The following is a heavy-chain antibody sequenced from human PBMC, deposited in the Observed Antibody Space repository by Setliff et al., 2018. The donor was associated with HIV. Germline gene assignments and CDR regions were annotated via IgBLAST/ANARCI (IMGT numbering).Heavy chain of an antibody. V-gene: IGHV3-33*01. CDR3: ARWPVVVPAAMWGLSPYYYYGMDV. CDR2: IWYDGSNK. CDR1: GFTFSSYG. J-gene: IGHJ6*02. D-gene: IGHD2-2*01. Sequence: LRLSCAASGFTFSSYGMHWVRQAPGKGLEWVAVIWYDGSNKYYADSVKGRFTISRDNSKNTLYLQMNSLRAEDTAVYYCARWPVVVPAAMWGLSPYYYYGMDVWGQGTLVTVSS.